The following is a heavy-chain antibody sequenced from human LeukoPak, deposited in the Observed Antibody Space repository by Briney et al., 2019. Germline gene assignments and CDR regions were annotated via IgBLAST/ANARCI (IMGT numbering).Heavy chain of an antibody. CDR2: IDYIGST. CDR1: GGSISNYY. CDR3: ARGRGDSKGTSFHY. J-gene: IGHJ4*02. D-gene: IGHD3-22*01. Sequence: SETLSLTCTVSGGSISNYYWSWIRQPPGKGLEWIGYIDYIGSTTYNPSLKSRVTIPIDTSKNQFSLRLSSVTAADTAVYYCARGRGDSKGTSFHYWGQGTLVTVSA. V-gene: IGHV4-59*01.